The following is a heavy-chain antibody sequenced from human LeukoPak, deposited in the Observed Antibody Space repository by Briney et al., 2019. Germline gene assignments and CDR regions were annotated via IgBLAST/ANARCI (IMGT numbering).Heavy chain of an antibody. CDR3: AKSWGGGGHPDWFDP. J-gene: IGHJ5*02. D-gene: IGHD3-16*01. Sequence: PGGSLRLSCAASGFTFSSYAMHWVRQAPGKGLEWVAVISYDGSNKYYADSVKGRFTISRDNSKNTLYLQMNSLRAENTAVYYRAKSWGGGGHPDWFDPWGQGTLVTVSS. CDR2: ISYDGSNK. CDR1: GFTFSSYA. V-gene: IGHV3-30*07.